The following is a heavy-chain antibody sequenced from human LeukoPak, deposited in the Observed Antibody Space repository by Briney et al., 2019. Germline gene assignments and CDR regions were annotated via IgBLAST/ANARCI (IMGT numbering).Heavy chain of an antibody. Sequence: GASVKVSCKASGYTFTGYDINWVRQATGQGLEWMGWMNPNSGNTGYAQKSQGRVTMTRNTSISTAYMELSSLRSEDTAVYYCARDLTIAVAGDFDYWGQGTLVTVSS. CDR3: ARDLTIAVAGDFDY. CDR1: GYTFTGYD. V-gene: IGHV1-8*01. D-gene: IGHD6-19*01. J-gene: IGHJ4*02. CDR2: MNPNSGNT.